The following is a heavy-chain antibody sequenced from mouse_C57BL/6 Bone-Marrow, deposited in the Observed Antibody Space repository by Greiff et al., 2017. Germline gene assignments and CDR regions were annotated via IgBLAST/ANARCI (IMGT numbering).Heavy chain of an antibody. D-gene: IGHD2-3*01. V-gene: IGHV5-9-1*02. J-gene: IGHJ4*01. CDR3: TREGGDGYYAMDY. Sequence: EVQLVESGEGLVKPGGSLKLSCAASGFTFSSYAMSWVRQTPEKRLAWVAYISSGGDYIYYADTVKGRFTISRDNARNTLYLQMSSLKSEDTAMYYCTREGGDGYYAMDYWGQGTSVTVSS. CDR2: ISSGGDYI. CDR1: GFTFSSYA.